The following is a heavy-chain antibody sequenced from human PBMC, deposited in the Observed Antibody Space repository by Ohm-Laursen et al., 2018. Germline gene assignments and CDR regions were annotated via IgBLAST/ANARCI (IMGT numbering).Heavy chain of an antibody. CDR2: VNSDGSST. CDR3: AFRIG. V-gene: IGHV3-74*01. J-gene: IGHJ3*01. CDR1: GFTFSSHR. D-gene: IGHD2-15*01. Sequence: SLRLSCAASGFTFSSHRMHWVRQAPGKGPVWVSRVNSDGSSTTYADSVKGRFTISKDNAKNTLYLQMNSLRPEDTAVYYCAFRIGWGQGTLVTVSS.